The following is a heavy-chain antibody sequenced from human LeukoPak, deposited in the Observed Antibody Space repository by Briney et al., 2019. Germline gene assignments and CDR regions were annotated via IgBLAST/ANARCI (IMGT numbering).Heavy chain of an antibody. V-gene: IGHV3-23*01. J-gene: IGHJ4*02. CDR1: GFTFSSYA. D-gene: IGHD3-22*01. Sequence: PAGGSLRLSCAASGFTFSSYAMSWVRQAPGKGLEWVAAISGSGDSTYYPDSVKGRFTISRDNSKNTLYLQMNSLRAEDTAVYYCAKEFDSSGYFDDWGQGTLVTVSS. CDR2: ISGSGDST. CDR3: AKEFDSSGYFDD.